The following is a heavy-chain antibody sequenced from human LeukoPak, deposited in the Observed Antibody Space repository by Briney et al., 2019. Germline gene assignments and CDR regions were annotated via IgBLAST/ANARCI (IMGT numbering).Heavy chain of an antibody. Sequence: SVKVSCKASGGTFSSYAISWVRQAPGQGLEWMGGIIPIFGTANYAQKFQGRVTITADESTSTAYMELSSLRSEDTAVYYCARPMRGSGSLYYFDYWGQGTLVTVSS. CDR3: ARPMRGSGSLYYFDY. D-gene: IGHD3-10*01. CDR1: GGTFSSYA. V-gene: IGHV1-69*01. J-gene: IGHJ4*02. CDR2: IIPIFGTA.